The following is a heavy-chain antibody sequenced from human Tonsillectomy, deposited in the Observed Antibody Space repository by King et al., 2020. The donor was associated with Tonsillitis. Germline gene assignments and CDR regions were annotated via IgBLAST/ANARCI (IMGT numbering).Heavy chain of an antibody. Sequence: QLVQSGAEVKKPGASVKVSCKASGYTFNSYDITWVRQAPGQGLEWMGWISAYNGNTNYAQKLQGRVSMTTDTTTTTTYMELRNLRSDDTAVYYCARGNDYDSDAFNIWGQGTMVTVSS. CDR2: ISAYNGNT. CDR1: GYTFNSYD. J-gene: IGHJ3*02. CDR3: ARGNDYDSDAFNI. D-gene: IGHD3-16*01. V-gene: IGHV1-18*01.